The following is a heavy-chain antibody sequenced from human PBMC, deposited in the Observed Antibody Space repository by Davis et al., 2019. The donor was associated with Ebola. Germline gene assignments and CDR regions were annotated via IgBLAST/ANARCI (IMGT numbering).Heavy chain of an antibody. CDR1: GYTFTGYY. Sequence: SVKVSCKASGYTFTGYYMHWVRQAPGQGLEWMGGIIPIFGTANYAQKFQGRVTITADESTSTAYMELSSLRSEDTAVYYCARDPPGSSSFQCIYWGKGTLVTVSS. D-gene: IGHD6-6*01. CDR3: ARDPPGSSSFQCIY. CDR2: IIPIFGTA. J-gene: IGHJ4*02. V-gene: IGHV1-69*13.